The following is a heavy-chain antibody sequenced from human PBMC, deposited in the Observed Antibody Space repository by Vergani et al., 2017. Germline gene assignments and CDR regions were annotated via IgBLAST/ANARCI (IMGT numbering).Heavy chain of an antibody. Sequence: QVQLEESGPGLVKPSETLSLPFTVSGGSFNTYYWSLIPQSPGKGLEWIGYIYSTGSTNYNPSLNSRVTMSVDTSKNQFSLKLRSVTAADTAVYFCARVIYRDEASTGYRLEGMDIWGQGTTVSISS. V-gene: IGHV4-59*13. CDR2: IYSTGST. J-gene: IGHJ6*01. CDR3: ARVIYRDEASTGYRLEGMDI. D-gene: IGHD3-9*01. CDR1: GGSFNTYY.